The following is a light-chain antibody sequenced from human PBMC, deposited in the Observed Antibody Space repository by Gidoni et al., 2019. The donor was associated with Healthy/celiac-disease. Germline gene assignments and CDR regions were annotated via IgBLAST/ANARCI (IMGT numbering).Light chain of an antibody. Sequence: DIQMPQSPSSLSASVGDRVTIPCQASQNISNYLNWYQQKPGKAPKRLIYDASNLETGVPSRFSGSGSGTDLTVTISSLQPEDIATYYCKQYDNLPYTCGQGTKLEIK. J-gene: IGKJ2*01. CDR2: DAS. V-gene: IGKV1-33*01. CDR1: QNISNY. CDR3: KQYDNLPYT.